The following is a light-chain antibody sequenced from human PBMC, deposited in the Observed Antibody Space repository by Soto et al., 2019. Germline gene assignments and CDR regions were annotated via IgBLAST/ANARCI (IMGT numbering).Light chain of an antibody. CDR3: QSYDSSLSGYV. CDR2: GNS. Sequence: QSVLTQPPSVSGAPGQRVTISCTGSSSNIGAGYDVHWYQQLPGTAPKLLIYGNSNRPSGVPHRFSGSKSGTSASLAITGLQAEDEAYYYCQSYDSSLSGYVFGTGTKLTVL. CDR1: SSNIGAGYD. J-gene: IGLJ1*01. V-gene: IGLV1-40*01.